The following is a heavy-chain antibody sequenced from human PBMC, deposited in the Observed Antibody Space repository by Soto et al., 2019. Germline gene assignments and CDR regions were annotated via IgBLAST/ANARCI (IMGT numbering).Heavy chain of an antibody. D-gene: IGHD3-22*01. CDR3: ARRQYYYDSSGYYNYYYYCMDV. Sequence: QVQLVESGGGVVQPGRSLRLSCAASGFTFSSYGMHWVRQAPGKGLEWVAGIWYDGSNKYYADSVKGRFTISRDNSKNTLYRQMNRLRAEDTAVYYCARRQYYYDSSGYYNYYYYCMDVWGQGTTVTVSS. CDR1: GFTFSSYG. J-gene: IGHJ6*02. CDR2: IWYDGSNK. V-gene: IGHV3-33*01.